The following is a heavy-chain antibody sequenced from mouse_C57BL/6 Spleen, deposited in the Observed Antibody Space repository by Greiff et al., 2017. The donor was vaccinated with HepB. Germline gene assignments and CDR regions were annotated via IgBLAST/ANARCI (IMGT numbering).Heavy chain of an antibody. CDR1: GFTFSDYG. CDR3: ARPYSIFFAWFAY. J-gene: IGHJ3*01. D-gene: IGHD2-5*01. V-gene: IGHV5-17*01. Sequence: EVQLVESGGGLVKPGGSLKLSCAASGFTFSDYGMHWVRQAPEKGLEWVAYISSGSSTIYYADTVKGRFTISRDNAKNTLFLQMTSLRSEDTAMYYCARPYSIFFAWFAYWGQGTLVTVSA. CDR2: ISSGSSTI.